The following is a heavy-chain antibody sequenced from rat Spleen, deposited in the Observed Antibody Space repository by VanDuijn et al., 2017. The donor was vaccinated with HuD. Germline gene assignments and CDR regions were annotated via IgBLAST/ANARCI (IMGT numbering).Heavy chain of an antibody. CDR3: TRGYVMDA. V-gene: IGHV5S13*01. CDR2: ISSGGDNT. Sequence: EVQLVESGGGLVQPGRSLRLSCAASGFTFSSFPMAWVRQAPEKGLEWVASISSGGDNTYFRDSVKGRFTLSRDNAKNTQYLQMDSLRSEDTAIYYCTRGYVMDAWGQGASVTVSS. J-gene: IGHJ4*01. CDR1: GFTFSSFP.